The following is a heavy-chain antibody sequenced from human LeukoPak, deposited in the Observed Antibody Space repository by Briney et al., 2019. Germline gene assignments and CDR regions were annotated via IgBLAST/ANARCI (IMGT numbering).Heavy chain of an antibody. CDR1: GFXFSNAW. CDR3: TTLLYDSSGYSPGAFDI. Sequence: GGSLRLSCAASGFXFSNAWISWVRQAPGKGLKWVGRIKSKTDGGTTDYAAPVKGRFTISRDDSKNTLYLQMNSLKTEDTAVYYCTTLLYDSSGYSPGAFDIWGQGTMVTVSS. CDR2: IKSKTDGGTT. J-gene: IGHJ3*02. D-gene: IGHD3-22*01. V-gene: IGHV3-15*01.